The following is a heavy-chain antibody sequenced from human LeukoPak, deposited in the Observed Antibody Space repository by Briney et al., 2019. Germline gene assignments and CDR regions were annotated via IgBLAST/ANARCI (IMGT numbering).Heavy chain of an antibody. Sequence: SQTLSLTSASSGDSVSSNSAAWNWIRQSPSRGLERLGRTYYRSKWYNDYAVSVKSRITINPDTSKNQFSLKLNFVTAADTAMYYCARMCRSSWYINWFDPWGQGTLVTVSS. D-gene: IGHD6-13*01. CDR3: ARMCRSSWYINWFDP. CDR1: GDSVSSNSAA. V-gene: IGHV6-1*01. CDR2: TYYRSKWYN. J-gene: IGHJ5*02.